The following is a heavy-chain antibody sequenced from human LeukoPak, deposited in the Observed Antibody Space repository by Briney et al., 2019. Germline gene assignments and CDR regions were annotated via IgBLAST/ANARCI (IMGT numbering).Heavy chain of an antibody. D-gene: IGHD2-2*01. CDR1: GFTFSSYA. CDR3: AKDYSLGYCSSTSCFVDY. CDR2: ISGNGGST. V-gene: IGHV3-23*01. J-gene: IGHJ4*02. Sequence: HAGGSLRLSCAASGFTFSSYAMSWVRQAPGKGLEWVSAISGNGGSTYYADSVKGRFTISRDNSKNTLYLQMNSLRAEDTAVYYCAKDYSLGYCSSTSCFVDYWGQGTLVTVSS.